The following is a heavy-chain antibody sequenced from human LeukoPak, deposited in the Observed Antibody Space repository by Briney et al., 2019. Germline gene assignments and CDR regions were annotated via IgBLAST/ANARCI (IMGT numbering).Heavy chain of an antibody. CDR3: ARAGTCSSTSCDGGIEY. J-gene: IGHJ4*02. CDR2: INWNGGST. Sequence: GGSLRLSCAASGFTFDDYGMSWVRQAPGKGLEWVSGINWNGGSTGYADSVKGRFTISRDNAKNSLYLQMDSLRVEDTAVYYCARAGTCSSTSCDGGIEYWGQGTLVTVSS. D-gene: IGHD2-2*01. V-gene: IGHV3-20*04. CDR1: GFTFDDYG.